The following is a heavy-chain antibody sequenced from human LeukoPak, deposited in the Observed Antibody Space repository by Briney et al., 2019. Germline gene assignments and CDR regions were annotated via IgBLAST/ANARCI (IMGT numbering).Heavy chain of an antibody. CDR1: GGTFSSYA. CDR3: ASASRGYSYGPYY. J-gene: IGHJ4*02. Sequence: SVKVSCKASGGTFSSYAISWVRQAPGQGLEWMGRIIPILGIANYAQKFQGRVTITADKSTSTAYMELSSLRSEDTAVYYCASASRGYSYGPYYWGQGTLVTVSS. CDR2: IIPILGIA. V-gene: IGHV1-69*04. D-gene: IGHD5-18*01.